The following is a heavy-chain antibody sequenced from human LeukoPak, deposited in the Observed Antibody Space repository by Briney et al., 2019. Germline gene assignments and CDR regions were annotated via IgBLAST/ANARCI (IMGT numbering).Heavy chain of an antibody. J-gene: IGHJ3*02. D-gene: IGHD6-19*01. CDR1: GFTFSSYA. CDR2: ISYDGSNK. V-gene: IGHV3-30*04. Sequence: GRSLRLSCAASGFTFSSYAMHWVRQAPGKGLEWVAVISYDGSNKYYADALEGRFTISRDNSKNTLYLQMNSLRAEDTAVYYCARARSSGWYVRDHAFDTWGPGTMVTVSS. CDR3: ARARSSGWYVRDHAFDT.